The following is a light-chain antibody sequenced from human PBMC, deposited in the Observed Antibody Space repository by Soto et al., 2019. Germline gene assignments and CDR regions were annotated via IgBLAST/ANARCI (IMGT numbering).Light chain of an antibody. Sequence: QSVLTQPPSVSGSPGQSVTISCTGTSSDVGSYNRVSWYQQPPGTGPKLMIYEVSNRPSGVPDRFSGSKSGNTASLTISGLQAEDEADYYCSLYTSSSTYVFGTGTKATVL. CDR1: SSDVGSYNR. V-gene: IGLV2-18*01. CDR2: EVS. J-gene: IGLJ1*01. CDR3: SLYTSSSTYV.